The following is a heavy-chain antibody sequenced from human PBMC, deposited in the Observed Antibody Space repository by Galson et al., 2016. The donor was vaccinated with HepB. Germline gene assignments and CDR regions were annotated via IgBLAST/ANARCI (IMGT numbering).Heavy chain of an antibody. V-gene: IGHV1-18*04. CDR2: ISSSNGNT. CDR1: GYTFTKYG. D-gene: IGHD6-19*01. J-gene: IGHJ6*03. Sequence: SVKVSCKASGYTFTKYGISWVRQAPGQGLEWLGWISSSNGNTNYAHNFRGRVTMTSDASTNTAYMELRSLRSDDSAVYYCARRDYTSGYYSFYYMDVWGGGTTVTVSS. CDR3: ARRDYTSGYYSFYYMDV.